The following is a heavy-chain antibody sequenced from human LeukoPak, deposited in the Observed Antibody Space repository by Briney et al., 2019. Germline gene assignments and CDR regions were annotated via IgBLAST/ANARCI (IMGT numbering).Heavy chain of an antibody. CDR1: GFTFSTYA. Sequence: PGGSLRLSCAASGFTFSTYAMSWVRQAPGKGLEWVSAISRSVGHTYYADSVKGRFTNSRDNSKNTLYLQMNSLRAEDTAVYYCAKAPPSNYDSSGGPLDYWGQGTLVTVSS. V-gene: IGHV3-23*01. CDR2: ISRSVGHT. CDR3: AKAPPSNYDSSGGPLDY. J-gene: IGHJ4*02. D-gene: IGHD3-22*01.